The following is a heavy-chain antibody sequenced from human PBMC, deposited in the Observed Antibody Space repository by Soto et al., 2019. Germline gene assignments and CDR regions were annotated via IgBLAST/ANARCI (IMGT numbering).Heavy chain of an antibody. CDR3: ACSWFGQQVHWFYS. Sequence: ASVKVSCKVSGYTLTELSMHWVRQAPGQRLEWMGWINAGNGNTKYSQKFQGRVTITRDTSASTAYMELSSLRSEDTAVYYCACSWFGQQVHWFYSWGKGTLVTVSS. J-gene: IGHJ5*01. CDR2: INAGNGNT. CDR1: GYTLTELS. V-gene: IGHV1-3*01. D-gene: IGHD3-16*01.